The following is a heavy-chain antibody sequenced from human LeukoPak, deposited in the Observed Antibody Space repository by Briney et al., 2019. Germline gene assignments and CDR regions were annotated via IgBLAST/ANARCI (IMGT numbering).Heavy chain of an antibody. CDR1: GFTFSSYS. CDR3: ASGYCSGGSCRNDAFDI. D-gene: IGHD2-15*01. J-gene: IGHJ3*02. V-gene: IGHV3-21*01. CDR2: ISSSSSYI. Sequence: GGSLRLSCAASGFTFSSYSMNWVRQAPGKGLEWVSSISSSSSYIYYADSVKGRFTISRDNAKNSLYLQMNSLRAEDTAVYYCASGYCSGGSCRNDAFDIWGQGTMVTVSS.